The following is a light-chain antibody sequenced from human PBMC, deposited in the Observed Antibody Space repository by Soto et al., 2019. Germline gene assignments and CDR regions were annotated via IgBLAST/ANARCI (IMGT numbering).Light chain of an antibody. Sequence: QSALTQPASVSGSPGQSITISSTGTSSDVGSYNLVSWYQQHPGKAPKLMIYEGSKRPSGVSNRFSGSKSGNTASLTISGLQAEDEADYYCCSYAGSSTLDVVFGGGTQVTVL. J-gene: IGLJ2*01. V-gene: IGLV2-23*01. CDR3: CSYAGSSTLDVV. CDR1: SSDVGSYNL. CDR2: EGS.